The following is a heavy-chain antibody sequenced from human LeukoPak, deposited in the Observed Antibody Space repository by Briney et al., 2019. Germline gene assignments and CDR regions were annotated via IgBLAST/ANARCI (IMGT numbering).Heavy chain of an antibody. CDR3: AKGSGYYVGYFQH. CDR1: GFTFSSYA. D-gene: IGHD3-22*01. V-gene: IGHV3-30-3*01. CDR2: ISYDGSNK. Sequence: PGGSLRLSCAASGFTFSSYAMHWVRQAPGKGLEWVAVISYDGSNKYYADSVKGRFTISRDNSKNTLYLQMNSLRAEDTAVYYCAKGSGYYVGYFQHWGQGTLVTVSS. J-gene: IGHJ1*01.